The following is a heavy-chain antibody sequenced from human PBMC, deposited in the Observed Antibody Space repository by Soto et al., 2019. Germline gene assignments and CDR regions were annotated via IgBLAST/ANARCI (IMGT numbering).Heavy chain of an antibody. CDR1: GGSISSSSYY. V-gene: IGHV4-39*01. CDR2: IYYSGST. Sequence: QLQLQESGPGLVKPSETLSLTCTVSGGSISSSSYYWGWIRQPPGKGLEWIGSIYYSGSTYYNPSPNSRVTLSVDTSKNQFSLTLSSVTAADTAVYYCASVRRGGYDSLRYYYGMDVWGQGTTVTVSS. D-gene: IGHD5-12*01. J-gene: IGHJ6*02. CDR3: ASVRRGGYDSLRYYYGMDV.